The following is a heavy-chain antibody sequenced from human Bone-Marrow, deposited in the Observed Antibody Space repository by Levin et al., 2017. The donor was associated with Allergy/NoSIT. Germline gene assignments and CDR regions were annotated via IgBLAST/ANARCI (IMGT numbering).Heavy chain of an antibody. CDR3: ARSPLGGCVLGIAAAGTPSCWFDP. D-gene: IGHD6-13*01. CDR1: GGTFSSYA. V-gene: IGHV1-69*13. CDR2: IIPIFGTA. Sequence: SVKVSCKASGGTFSSYAISWVRQAPGQGLEWMGGIIPIFGTANYAQKFQGRVTITADESTSTAYMELSSLRSEDTAVYYCARSPLGGCVLGIAAAGTPSCWFDPWGQGTLVTVSS. J-gene: IGHJ5*02.